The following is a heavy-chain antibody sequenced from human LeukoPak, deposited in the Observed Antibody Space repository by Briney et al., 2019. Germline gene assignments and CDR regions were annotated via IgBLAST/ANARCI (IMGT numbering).Heavy chain of an antibody. CDR3: ARAAGGVSGYDLYYFDY. J-gene: IGHJ4*02. D-gene: IGHD5-12*01. CDR1: GLSLNSYA. CDR2: ISSSSSYM. V-gene: IGHV3-21*01. Sequence: GGSLRLSCTASGLSLNSYAISWVRQVPGKGLEWVSCISSSSSYMYYADSVRGRFTISRDNAKRSLYLQMNSLRAEDTAVYYCARAAGGVSGYDLYYFDYWGQGALVTVSS.